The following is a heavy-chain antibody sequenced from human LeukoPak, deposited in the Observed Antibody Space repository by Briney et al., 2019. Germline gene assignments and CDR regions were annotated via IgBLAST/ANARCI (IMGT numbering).Heavy chain of an antibody. CDR3: ARERSDSSGYYYDY. CDR2: IYYSGST. CDR1: GGSISSSSYY. V-gene: IGHV4-39*07. D-gene: IGHD3-22*01. Sequence: SETLSLTCTVSGGSISSSSYYWGWIRQPPGKGLEWIGCIYYSGSTYYNPSLKSRVTISVDTSKNQFSLKLSSVTAADTAVYYCARERSDSSGYYYDYWGQGTLVTVSS. J-gene: IGHJ4*02.